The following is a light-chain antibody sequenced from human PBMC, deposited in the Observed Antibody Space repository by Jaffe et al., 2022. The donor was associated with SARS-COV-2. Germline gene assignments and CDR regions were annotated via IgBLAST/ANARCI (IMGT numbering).Light chain of an antibody. J-gene: IGLJ1*01. CDR2: GNT. Sequence: QSVLTQPPSVSGAPGQRVTISCTGSSSNIGAGYDVHWYQHLPGTAPKLLFYGNTNRPSGVPDRFSGSKSGTSASLAITGLQAEDEADYYCQSYDTTLSGTYVFGTGTKVTVL. CDR1: SSNIGAGYD. V-gene: IGLV1-40*01. CDR3: QSYDTTLSGTYV.